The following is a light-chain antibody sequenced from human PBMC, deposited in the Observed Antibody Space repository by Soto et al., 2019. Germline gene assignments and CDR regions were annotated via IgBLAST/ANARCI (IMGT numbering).Light chain of an antibody. V-gene: IGKV3-15*01. Sequence: EIVMPQSPATLSVSPGERATLSCRASQSVSSNLAWYQQKPGQAPRLLIYGASTRATGIPARFSGSGSGTEFTLTISSLQSEDFAVYYCQQYNNWPTWTVGQGTKVDIK. CDR2: GAS. CDR1: QSVSSN. CDR3: QQYNNWPTWT. J-gene: IGKJ1*01.